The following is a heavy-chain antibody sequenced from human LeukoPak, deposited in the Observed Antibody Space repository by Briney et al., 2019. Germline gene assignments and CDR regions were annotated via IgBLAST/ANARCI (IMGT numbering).Heavy chain of an antibody. D-gene: IGHD4-17*01. CDR1: GFDLSPYT. J-gene: IGHJ4*02. Sequence: PGGSLRLSCSASGFDLSPYTMNWVRQAPGKGLGWVASISSSSSYMYYGDSLKGRFTISRANAKNTLYLQLGSLRAEDTATYYCARRVTTFLSWGQGTLVIVSS. CDR2: ISSSSSYM. V-gene: IGHV3-21*01. CDR3: ARRVTTFLS.